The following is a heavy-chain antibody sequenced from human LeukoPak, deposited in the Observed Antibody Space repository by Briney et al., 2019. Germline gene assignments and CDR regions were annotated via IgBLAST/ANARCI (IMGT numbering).Heavy chain of an antibody. D-gene: IGHD3-3*01. CDR2: IYYSGSS. CDR1: GVSISFYY. CDR3: ARGPSGYYTYFDY. Sequence: PSETLSLTCTVSGVSISFYYWSWLRQPPGKGLEWIGEIYYSGSSDYKPALKSRLTISVDTSKNQVSLMLSPVTAADTAVYFCARGPSGYYTYFDYWGQGTLVTVSS. J-gene: IGHJ4*02. V-gene: IGHV4-59*01.